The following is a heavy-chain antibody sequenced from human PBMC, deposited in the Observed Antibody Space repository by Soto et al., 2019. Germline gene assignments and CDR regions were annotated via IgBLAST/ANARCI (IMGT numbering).Heavy chain of an antibody. J-gene: IGHJ4*02. CDR1: GGTFSSYA. V-gene: IGHV1-69*13. Sequence: SVKVSCKASGGTFSSYAISWVRQAPGQGLEWMGGIIPIFGTANYAQKFQGRVTITADESTSTAYMELSSLRSEDTAVYYCARKDRDYDYVWGSYRFDYWGQGTLVTASS. D-gene: IGHD3-16*02. CDR3: ARKDRDYDYVWGSYRFDY. CDR2: IIPIFGTA.